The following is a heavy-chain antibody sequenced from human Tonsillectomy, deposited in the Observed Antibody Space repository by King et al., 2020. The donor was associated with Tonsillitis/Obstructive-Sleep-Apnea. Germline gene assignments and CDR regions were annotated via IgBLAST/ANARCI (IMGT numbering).Heavy chain of an antibody. Sequence: VQLQQWGAGLLKPSETLSLTCAVYGGSFSGYYWSWIRQPPGKGLEWIGEINHSGSTNYNPSLKSRVTISVDTSKNQFSLKLSSVTAADTAVNYCARGPRLGGYWYFDLWGRGTLVTVSS. V-gene: IGHV4-34*01. J-gene: IGHJ2*01. CDR1: GGSFSGYY. D-gene: IGHD3-16*01. CDR3: ARGPRLGGYWYFDL. CDR2: INHSGST.